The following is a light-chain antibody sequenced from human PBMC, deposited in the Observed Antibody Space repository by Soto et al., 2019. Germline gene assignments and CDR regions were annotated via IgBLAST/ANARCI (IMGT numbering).Light chain of an antibody. CDR1: QGVTTN. CDR3: QQYGETPWT. J-gene: IGKJ1*01. CDR2: GVS. Sequence: EIVMTQSPATLSVSPGERATLSCRAGQGVTTNFAWYQRKPGQAPRLLIYGVSSRATGIPDTFSGSGSGTDFTLTISRLEPEDFAVYYCQQYGETPWTFGQGTKVDIK. V-gene: IGKV3-20*01.